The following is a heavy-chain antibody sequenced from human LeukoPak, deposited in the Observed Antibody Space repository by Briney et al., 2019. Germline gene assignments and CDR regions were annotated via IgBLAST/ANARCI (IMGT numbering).Heavy chain of an antibody. CDR1: GGTFSSYA. D-gene: IGHD6-13*01. Sequence: ASVKVSCKASGGTFSSYAISWVRQAPGQGLEWMGGIIPIFGTANYAQRFQGRVTITAVQSTSTAYMELSSLRSEDTALYYCARGSSTWYLGYWGQGTLVTVSS. CDR2: IIPIFGTA. J-gene: IGHJ4*02. CDR3: ARGSSTWYLGY. V-gene: IGHV1-69*13.